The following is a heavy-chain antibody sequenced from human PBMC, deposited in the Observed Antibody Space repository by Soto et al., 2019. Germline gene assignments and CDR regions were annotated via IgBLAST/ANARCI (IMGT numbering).Heavy chain of an antibody. CDR1: GGTFSSYT. Sequence: QVQLVQSGAEVKKPGSSVKVSCKASGGTFSSYTISWVRQAPGQGLEWMGRIIPILGIANYAQKFQGRVTITADKSTSTAYMELSSLRSEDTAVYYCARDGNYDFWSGYNGDWFDPWGQGTLVTVSS. J-gene: IGHJ5*02. D-gene: IGHD3-3*01. CDR2: IIPILGIA. V-gene: IGHV1-69*08. CDR3: ARDGNYDFWSGYNGDWFDP.